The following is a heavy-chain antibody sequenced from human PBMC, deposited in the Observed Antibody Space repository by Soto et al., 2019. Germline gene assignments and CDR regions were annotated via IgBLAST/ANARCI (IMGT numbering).Heavy chain of an antibody. Sequence: PSETLSLTCTVSGGSISSGGYYWSWIRQHPGKGLEWIGYIYYSGSTYYNPSLKSRVTISVDTSKNQFSLKLSSVAAADTAVYYCARVAPFTTVTFDYWGQGTLVTVSS. D-gene: IGHD4-4*01. CDR1: GGSISSGGYY. CDR3: ARVAPFTTVTFDY. V-gene: IGHV4-31*03. J-gene: IGHJ4*02. CDR2: IYYSGST.